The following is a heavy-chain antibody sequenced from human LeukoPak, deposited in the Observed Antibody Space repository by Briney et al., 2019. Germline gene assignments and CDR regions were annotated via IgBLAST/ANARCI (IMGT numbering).Heavy chain of an antibody. J-gene: IGHJ4*02. CDR3: ARDGTKFDSSGYYRY. D-gene: IGHD3-22*01. CDR1: GYTFTSYG. V-gene: IGHV1-18*01. CDR2: ISAYNGNT. Sequence: SVNVSCKASGYTFTSYGISWVRQAPGQGLEWMGWISAYNGNTNYAQKLQGRVTMTTDTSTSTAYMELRSLRSDDTAVYYCARDGTKFDSSGYYRYWGQGTLVTVSS.